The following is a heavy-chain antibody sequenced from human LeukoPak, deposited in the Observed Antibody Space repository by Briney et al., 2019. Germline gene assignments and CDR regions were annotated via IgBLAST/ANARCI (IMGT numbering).Heavy chain of an antibody. CDR2: IFPILGIA. V-gene: IGHV1-69*02. J-gene: IGHJ4*02. CDR1: GDTFSSYI. D-gene: IGHD4/OR15-4a*01. Sequence: ASVKVSCKASGDTFSSYIINCVRQTPGQGLEWMGRIFPILGIANYAQKLQGRVTITADKSTSTAYMELSSLRSEDTAAYYCATVDYGGYFDYWGQGTLVTVSS. CDR3: ATVDYGGYFDY.